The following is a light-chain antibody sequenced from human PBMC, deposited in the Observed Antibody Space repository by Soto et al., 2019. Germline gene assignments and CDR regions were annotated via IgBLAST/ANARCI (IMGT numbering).Light chain of an antibody. J-gene: IGKJ4*01. CDR3: QQRSNWPLT. V-gene: IGKV3D-20*02. CDR1: QSVSSSY. CDR2: GAS. Sequence: EIVLTQSPCTLSLSPGERATLSCLASQSVSSSYLAWYQQKPGQAPRLLIYGASSRATGIPDRFSGSGSGTDFTLTISSLEPEDFAVYYCQQRSNWPLTFGGGTKVDIK.